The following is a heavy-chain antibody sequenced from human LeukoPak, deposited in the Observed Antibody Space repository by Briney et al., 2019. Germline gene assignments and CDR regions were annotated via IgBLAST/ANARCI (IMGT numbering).Heavy chain of an antibody. CDR2: IYYIGGT. CDR1: GGSFRIYY. Sequence: SETLSLTCTVSGGSFRIYYWSWIRQPPGKGLGWIGDIYYIGGTNYNPSLTSRVTMLVDTPKNPCSLRLSSLTAAGTAVFYSARGGFSGGMLRYFDLWGRGTLVTVSS. D-gene: IGHD2-15*01. CDR3: ARGGFSGGMLRYFDL. V-gene: IGHV4-59*01. J-gene: IGHJ2*01.